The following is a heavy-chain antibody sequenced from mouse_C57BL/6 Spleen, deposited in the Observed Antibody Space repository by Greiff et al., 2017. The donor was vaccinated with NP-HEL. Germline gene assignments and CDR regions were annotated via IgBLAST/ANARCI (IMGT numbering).Heavy chain of an antibody. Sequence: EVQRVESGGGLVKPGGSLKLSCAASGFTFSSYAMSWVRQTPEKRLEWVATISDGGSYTYYPDNVKGRFTISRDNAKNNLYLQMSHLKSEDTAMYYCAQGRYGNYWYFDVWGTGTTVTVSS. CDR2: ISDGGSYT. J-gene: IGHJ1*03. CDR3: AQGRYGNYWYFDV. CDR1: GFTFSSYA. D-gene: IGHD2-1*01. V-gene: IGHV5-4*01.